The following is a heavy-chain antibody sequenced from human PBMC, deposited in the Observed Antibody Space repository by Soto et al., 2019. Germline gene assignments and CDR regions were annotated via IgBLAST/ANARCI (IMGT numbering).Heavy chain of an antibody. CDR2: IYYSGST. V-gene: IGHV4-59*01. CDR3: ASFPYSGYDLGFDY. D-gene: IGHD5-12*01. Sequence: SETLSLTCTVSGGSISSYYWSWIRQPPGKGLEWIGYIYYSGSTNYNPSLKSRVTISVDTSKNQFSLKLSSVTAADTAVYYCASFPYSGYDLGFDYWGQGTLVTVSS. CDR1: GGSISSYY. J-gene: IGHJ4*02.